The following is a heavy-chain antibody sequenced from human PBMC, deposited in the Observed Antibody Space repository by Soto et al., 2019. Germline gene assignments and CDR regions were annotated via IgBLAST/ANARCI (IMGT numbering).Heavy chain of an antibody. Sequence: QVQLVESGGGVVQPGRSLRLSCAASGFTFSSYGMHWVRQAPGKGLEWVAVIWYDGSNKYYADSVKGRFTISRDNSKNTLYLQLNSLRAEDTAVYYCARAEASITMVREVLEIGAFDIWGQGTMVTVSS. CDR3: ARAEASITMVREVLEIGAFDI. CDR1: GFTFSSYG. CDR2: IWYDGSNK. J-gene: IGHJ3*02. V-gene: IGHV3-33*01. D-gene: IGHD3-10*01.